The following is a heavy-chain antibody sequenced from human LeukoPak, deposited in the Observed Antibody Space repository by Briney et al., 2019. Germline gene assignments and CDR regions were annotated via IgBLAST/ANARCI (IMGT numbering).Heavy chain of an antibody. V-gene: IGHV3-33*01. J-gene: IGHJ5*02. CDR1: GFTFSSYG. CDR3: ARGSNWFDP. Sequence: GGSLRLSCAASGFTFSSYGMHWVRQAPGKGLEWVAVIWYDGSNKYYADSVKGRFTISRDNSKNTLYLQMNSLRAEDTAVYFCARGSNWFDPWGQGTLVTVSS. CDR2: IWYDGSNK.